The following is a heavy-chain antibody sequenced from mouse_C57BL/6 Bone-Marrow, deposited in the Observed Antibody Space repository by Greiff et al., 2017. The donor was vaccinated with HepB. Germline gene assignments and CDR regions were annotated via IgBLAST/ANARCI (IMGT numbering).Heavy chain of an antibody. CDR3: ARKDYGSPLYWYFDV. J-gene: IGHJ1*03. CDR2: VYPGDGDT. V-gene: IGHV1-82*01. Sequence: VHLVESGPELVKPGASVKISCKASGYAFSSSWMNWVKQRPGKGLEWIGRVYPGDGDTNYNGKFKGKATLTADKSSSTAYMQLSSLTSEDSAVYFCARKDYGSPLYWYFDVWGTGTTVTVSS. D-gene: IGHD1-1*01. CDR1: GYAFSSSW.